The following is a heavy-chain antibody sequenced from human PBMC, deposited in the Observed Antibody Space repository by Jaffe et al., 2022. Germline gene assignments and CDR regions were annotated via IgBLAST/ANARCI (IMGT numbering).Heavy chain of an antibody. D-gene: IGHD4-17*01. CDR2: IYHSGST. Sequence: QVQLQESGPGLVKPSGTLSLTCAVSGGSISSSNWWSWVRQPPGKGLEWIGEIYHSGSTNYNPSLKSRVTISVDKSKNQFSLKLSSVTAADTAVYYCARVLLTMTTVTAHYYYYMDVWGKGTTVTVSS. V-gene: IGHV4-4*02. CDR3: ARVLLTMTTVTAHYYYYMDV. J-gene: IGHJ6*03. CDR1: GGSISSSNW.